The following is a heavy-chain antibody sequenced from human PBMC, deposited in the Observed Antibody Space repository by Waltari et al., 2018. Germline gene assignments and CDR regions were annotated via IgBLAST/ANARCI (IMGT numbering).Heavy chain of an antibody. J-gene: IGHJ4*02. CDR2: IRARNLT. V-gene: IGHV3-23*01. CDR1: GFTLSTYA. CDR3: AKRPSSSKKQYYFDY. Sequence: EVQLLESGGGLVQPGGSLRLSCAASGFTLSTYALSWFRQAPGKGLGWVSGIRARNLTYYADSVRGRFTISRDNSKNTVFLQMDSLRAEDTAIYYCAKRPSSSKKQYYFDYWGQGTLVTVSS. D-gene: IGHD6-6*01.